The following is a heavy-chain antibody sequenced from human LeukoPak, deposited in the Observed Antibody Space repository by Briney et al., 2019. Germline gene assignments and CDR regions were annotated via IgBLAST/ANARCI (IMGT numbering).Heavy chain of an antibody. CDR2: MNPNSGNT. CDR3: ARRSNGGRQWFSDY. V-gene: IGHV1-8*01. J-gene: IGHJ4*02. Sequence: ASVKVSCKASGYTFTSYDINWVRQATGQGLEWTGWMNPNSGNTGYAQKFQGRVTMTRNTSISTAYMELSSLRSEDTAVYYCARRSNGGRQWFSDYWGQGTLVTVSS. D-gene: IGHD3-16*01. CDR1: GYTFTSYD.